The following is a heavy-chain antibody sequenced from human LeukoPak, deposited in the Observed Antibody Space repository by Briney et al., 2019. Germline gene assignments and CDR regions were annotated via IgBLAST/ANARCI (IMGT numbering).Heavy chain of an antibody. CDR3: ATGPDTAMVNDWFDP. CDR2: FDPEDGET. D-gene: IGHD5-18*01. Sequence: ASVKVSCKVSGYTLTELSMHWVRQAPGKGLEWMGGFDPEDGETIYAQKFQGRVTMTEDTSTDTAYMELSSLRPEDTAVYYCATGPDTAMVNDWFDPWGQGTLVTVSS. J-gene: IGHJ5*02. V-gene: IGHV1-24*01. CDR1: GYTLTELS.